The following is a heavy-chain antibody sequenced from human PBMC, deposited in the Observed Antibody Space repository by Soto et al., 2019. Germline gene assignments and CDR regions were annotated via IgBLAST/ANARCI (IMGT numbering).Heavy chain of an antibody. D-gene: IGHD4-17*01. CDR1: GFTFSNYG. J-gene: IGHJ4*02. CDR2: ISGSGGST. CDR3: ATGITVTTHIDY. Sequence: GGSLRLSCAASGFTFSNYGMSWVRQAPGKGLEWVSRISGSGGSTYYADSVKGRFTISRDNSKNTLYLQMNSLRAEDTAVYYCATGITVTTHIDYWGQGTLVTVSS. V-gene: IGHV3-23*01.